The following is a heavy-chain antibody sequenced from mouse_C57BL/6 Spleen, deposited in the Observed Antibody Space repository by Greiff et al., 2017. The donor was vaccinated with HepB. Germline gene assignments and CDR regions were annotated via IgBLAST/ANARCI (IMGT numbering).Heavy chain of an antibody. J-gene: IGHJ1*03. V-gene: IGHV1-50*01. CDR2: IDPSDSYT. CDR3: ARGRSRWFDV. CDR1: GYTFTSYW. D-gene: IGHD1-1*01. Sequence: QVQLKESGAELVKPGASVKLSCKASGYTFTSYWMQWVKQRPGQGLEWIGEIDPSDSYTNYNQKFKGKATLTVDTSSSTAYMQLSSLTSEDSAVYYCARGRSRWFDVCGTGTTVTVSS.